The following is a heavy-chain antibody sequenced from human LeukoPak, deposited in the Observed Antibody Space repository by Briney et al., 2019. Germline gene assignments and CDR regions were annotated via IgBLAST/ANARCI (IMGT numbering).Heavy chain of an antibody. J-gene: IGHJ4*02. V-gene: IGHV4-59*01. Sequence: SETLSLTCTVSGGSISTYYWSWIRQPPGKGLEWIGYVYYTGSTNYNPSLKSRVTISVDTSKNQFPLKLRSVTAADTAVYYCARDRGDGYDYFWDYWGQGTLVTVSS. CDR3: ARDRGDGYDYFWDY. CDR1: GGSISTYY. CDR2: VYYTGST. D-gene: IGHD5-12*01.